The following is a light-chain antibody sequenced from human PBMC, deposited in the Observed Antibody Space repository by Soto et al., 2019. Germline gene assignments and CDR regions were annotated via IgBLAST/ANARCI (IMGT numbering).Light chain of an antibody. Sequence: QSVLTQPASVSGSPGQSITISCTGTSSDVGDNKYVSWYQQHPGKAPKLMIYEVYTRPSGVSDRFSGSKSGNTASLTISGLQAEDEADYYCGSYTSSSTLVFGGGTKVTVL. J-gene: IGLJ2*01. CDR3: GSYTSSSTLV. CDR1: SSDVGDNKY. V-gene: IGLV2-14*01. CDR2: EVY.